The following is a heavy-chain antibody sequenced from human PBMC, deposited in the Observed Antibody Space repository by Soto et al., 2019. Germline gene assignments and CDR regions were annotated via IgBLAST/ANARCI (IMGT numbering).Heavy chain of an antibody. J-gene: IGHJ6*02. D-gene: IGHD6-13*01. V-gene: IGHV3-48*02. Sequence: EVQLVESGGGLVKPGRSLRLSCAASGFTFRSYSMNWVRQAPGKGLEWVAYISSSSTTIYYADSVKGRFTISRDNAKNSLYLQMNSLRDEETAVYYCARDKKIAADGIGNYDYYGMDVWGRGSTVTVSS. CDR3: ARDKKIAADGIGNYDYYGMDV. CDR2: ISSSSTTI. CDR1: GFTFRSYS.